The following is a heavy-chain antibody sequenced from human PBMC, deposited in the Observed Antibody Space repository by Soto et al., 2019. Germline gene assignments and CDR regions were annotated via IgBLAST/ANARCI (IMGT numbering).Heavy chain of an antibody. D-gene: IGHD2-2*01. V-gene: IGHV1-3*01. Sequence: GASVKVSCKASGYTFTSYAMHWVRQAPGQRLEWMGWINAGNGNTKYSQKFQGRVTITRDTSASTAYMELSSLRSEDTAVYCCARGGDIGVVENFFDYWGQGTLVTVSS. CDR3: ARGGDIGVVENFFDY. CDR2: INAGNGNT. CDR1: GYTFTSYA. J-gene: IGHJ4*02.